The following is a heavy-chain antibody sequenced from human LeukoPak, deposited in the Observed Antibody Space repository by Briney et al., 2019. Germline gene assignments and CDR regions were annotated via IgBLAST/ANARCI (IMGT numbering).Heavy chain of an antibody. V-gene: IGHV1-8*01. CDR2: MNPNSGNT. D-gene: IGHD5-12*01. J-gene: IGHJ6*03. Sequence: GASVKVSCKASGYTFTSYDINWVRQATGQGLEWMGWMNPNSGNTGYAQKFQGRVTMTRNTSISTAYMELSSLRSEDTVVYYCARGQGGYDYLFYYYYYMDVWGKGTTVTISS. CDR1: GYTFTSYD. CDR3: ARGQGGYDYLFYYYYYMDV.